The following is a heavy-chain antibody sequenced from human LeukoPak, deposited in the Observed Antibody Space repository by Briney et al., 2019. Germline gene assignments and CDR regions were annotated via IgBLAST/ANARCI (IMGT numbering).Heavy chain of an antibody. V-gene: IGHV3-7*01. CDR2: IKQGVPLN. CDR3: ARFGYSGWNLEY. Sequence: GGSPRLSCAASGPSFRDFWMSSVRHSPGKGLEWVTSIKQGVPLNYYADSVKGRFTISRAEAKTSLYVRMDSLRDEDTAVYYCARFGYSGWNLEYWGQGTLVTVSS. D-gene: IGHD5-12*01. CDR1: GPSFRDFW. J-gene: IGHJ4*02.